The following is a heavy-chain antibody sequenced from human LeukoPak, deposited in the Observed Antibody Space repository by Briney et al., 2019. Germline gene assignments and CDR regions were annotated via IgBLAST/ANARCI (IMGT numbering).Heavy chain of an antibody. CDR1: GGSISSSSYY. V-gene: IGHV4-39*01. CDR3: ARLQIIDY. Sequence: SETLSLTCTVSGGSISSSSYYWGWIRQPPGKGLEWIGSIYYSRSTYYSPSLKSRVTISVDTSKNQFSLKLSSVTAADTAVYYCARLQIIDYWGQGTLVTVSS. CDR2: IYYSRST. J-gene: IGHJ4*02.